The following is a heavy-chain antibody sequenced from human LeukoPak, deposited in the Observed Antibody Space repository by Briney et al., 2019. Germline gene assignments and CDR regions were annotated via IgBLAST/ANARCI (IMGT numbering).Heavy chain of an antibody. V-gene: IGHV4-38-2*02. CDR2: IYHSGST. CDR3: ARWDGDFWSGYYSTFDY. Sequence: SETLSLTRTVSGYSISSGYYWGWIRQPPGKGLEWIGSIYHSGSTYYNPSLKSRVTISVDTSKNQFSLKLSSVTAADTAVYYCARWDGDFWSGYYSTFDYWGQGTLVTVSS. D-gene: IGHD3-3*01. J-gene: IGHJ4*02. CDR1: GYSISSGYY.